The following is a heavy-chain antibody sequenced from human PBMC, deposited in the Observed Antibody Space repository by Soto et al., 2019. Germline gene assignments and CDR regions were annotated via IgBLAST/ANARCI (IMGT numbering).Heavy chain of an antibody. CDR2: INPNSGGT. D-gene: IGHD3-10*01. V-gene: IGHV1-2*04. J-gene: IGHJ6*02. CDR1: GYTFTSYD. Sequence: GASVKVSCKASGYTFTSYDINWVRQAPGQGLEWMGWINPNSGGTNYAQKVQGWVTMTRDTSISKAYMELSRLRSDDTALYYGARATMFRGVIPVGGYYYYNGRDVWGQGTTVTVSS. CDR3: ARATMFRGVIPVGGYYYYNGRDV.